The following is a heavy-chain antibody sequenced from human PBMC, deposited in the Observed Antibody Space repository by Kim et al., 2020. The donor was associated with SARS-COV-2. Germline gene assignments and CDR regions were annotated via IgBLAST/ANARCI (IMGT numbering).Heavy chain of an antibody. CDR1: GYTLSSYC. CDR2: INGVNGNT. CDR3: ARDGRSVDYYFDY. V-gene: IGHV1-3*01. Sequence: ASVKVFCKASGYTLSSYCMHWVRQAPGQRPEWMGWINGVNGNTKYSQKFEGRVTITRDTSASTVYMELSSLISEDTAVYYCARDGRSVDYYFDYWGQGTLVTVSS. J-gene: IGHJ4*02.